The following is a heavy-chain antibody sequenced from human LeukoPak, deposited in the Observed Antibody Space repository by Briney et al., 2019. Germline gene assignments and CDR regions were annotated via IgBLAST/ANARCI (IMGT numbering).Heavy chain of an antibody. CDR3: ARASDYYDSSGSHFDF. CDR1: GYTFTGYY. D-gene: IGHD3-22*01. V-gene: IGHV1-18*04. Sequence: EASVKVSCKASGYTFTGYYMHWVRQAPGQGLEWMGWISAYNGNTNYAQTLQGRVTLTTDTSTSTAFMELRSLRSDDTAVYYCARASDYYDSSGSHFDFWGQGTLVTVSS. J-gene: IGHJ4*02. CDR2: ISAYNGNT.